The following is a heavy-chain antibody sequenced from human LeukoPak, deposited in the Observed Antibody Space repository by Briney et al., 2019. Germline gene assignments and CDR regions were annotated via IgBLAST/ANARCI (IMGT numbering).Heavy chain of an antibody. CDR2: IKKDGSEK. Sequence: GGSLRLSCAASGFTFDDYGMSWVRQAPGKGLEWVANIKKDGSEKYYVDSVKGRFTISRDNAKTSLYLQMNSLRAEDTAVYYCARDLSGVTGCTYGRGIDYWGQGTLVTVSS. J-gene: IGHJ4*02. CDR3: ARDLSGVTGCTYGRGIDY. D-gene: IGHD5-18*01. CDR1: GFTFDDYG. V-gene: IGHV3-7*01.